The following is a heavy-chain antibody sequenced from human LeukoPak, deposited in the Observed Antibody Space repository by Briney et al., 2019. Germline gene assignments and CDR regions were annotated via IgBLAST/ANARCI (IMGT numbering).Heavy chain of an antibody. CDR2: FDPEDGET. CDR1: GYTLTELS. Sequence: GASVKVSCTVSGYTLTELSMHWVRQAPGKGLERMGGFDPEDGETIYAQKFQGRVTMTEDTSTDTAYMELSSLRSEDTAVYYCATYEELERPYFDYWGQGTLVTVSS. D-gene: IGHD1-1*01. J-gene: IGHJ4*02. CDR3: ATYEELERPYFDY. V-gene: IGHV1-24*01.